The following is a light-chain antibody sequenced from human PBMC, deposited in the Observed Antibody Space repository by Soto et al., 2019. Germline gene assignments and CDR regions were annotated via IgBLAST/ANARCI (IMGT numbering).Light chain of an antibody. CDR1: QSISSW. CDR3: QQRSNWPWT. J-gene: IGKJ1*01. Sequence: DIQMTQSPSTLSASVGDRVTITCRASQSISSWLAWYQQKPGKAPKLLIYAASSLQSGVPSRFSGSGSGTDFTLTISSLQPEDFAVYYCQQRSNWPWTFGQGTKVDIK. V-gene: IGKV1-5*01. CDR2: AAS.